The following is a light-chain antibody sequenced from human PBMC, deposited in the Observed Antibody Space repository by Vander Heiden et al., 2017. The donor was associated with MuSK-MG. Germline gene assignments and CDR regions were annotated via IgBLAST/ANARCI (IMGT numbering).Light chain of an antibody. V-gene: IGLV2-11*01. CDR1: SSAVGCYKY. CDR2: DVN. Sequence: QPALTQPRPVSGSPAQSVTISCTGTSSAVGCYKYFSWYHEHPGKAPKLMIYDVNKWPSGVPARFSGSESGNTASLAISGLQPEDEADYYCCSYAGSFTYVFGTGTKVTVL. J-gene: IGLJ1*01. CDR3: CSYAGSFTYV.